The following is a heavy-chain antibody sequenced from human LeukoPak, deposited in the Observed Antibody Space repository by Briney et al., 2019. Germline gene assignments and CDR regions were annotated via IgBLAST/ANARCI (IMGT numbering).Heavy chain of an antibody. D-gene: IGHD6-13*01. CDR1: GYSFSSYW. CDR3: ARQVGSNDASEI. Sequence: GESLKIFCKGSGYSFSSYWIAWVRQMPGKGLEWMGIIYPGYSDTRYSPPCQGQVTISADKSISTAYLQWSSLKASDTAMYYCARQVGSNDASEIWGQGTMVTVSS. V-gene: IGHV5-51*01. CDR2: IYPGYSDT. J-gene: IGHJ3*02.